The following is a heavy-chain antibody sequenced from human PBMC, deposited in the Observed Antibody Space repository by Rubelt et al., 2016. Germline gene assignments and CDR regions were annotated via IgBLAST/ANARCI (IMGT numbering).Heavy chain of an antibody. CDR2: ISSSSSTI. J-gene: IGHJ4*02. CDR3: ASLFGVALSPLVY. V-gene: IGHV3-48*01. Sequence: GGSLRLSCAASGFTFSSYSMNWVRQAPGKGLEWVSYISSSSSTIYYADSVKGRFTISRDNAKNSLYLQMNSLRAEDTAVYYCASLFGVALSPLVYWGQGTLVTVSS. D-gene: IGHD3-3*01. CDR1: GFTFSSYS.